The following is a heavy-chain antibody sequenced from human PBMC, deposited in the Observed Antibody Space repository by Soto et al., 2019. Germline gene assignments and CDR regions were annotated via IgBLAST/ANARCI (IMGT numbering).Heavy chain of an antibody. Sequence: ASVKVSCKASGYTFTSYSISWVRQAPGQGLEWMGWISTYNGNTNFTQKLQGRVTMTTDTSTSTAYMELRSLRSDDTAVYYCARDREYNWNYNWFDPWGQGTLVTVSS. V-gene: IGHV1-18*01. CDR1: GYTFTSYS. CDR2: ISTYNGNT. CDR3: ARDREYNWNYNWFDP. J-gene: IGHJ5*02. D-gene: IGHD1-7*01.